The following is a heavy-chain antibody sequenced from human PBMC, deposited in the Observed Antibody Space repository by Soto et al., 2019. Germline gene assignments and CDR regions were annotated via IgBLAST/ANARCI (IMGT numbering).Heavy chain of an antibody. V-gene: IGHV4-34*01. CDR3: ARRGDLQAGGRPYYYYGMDV. CDR2: INHSGST. CDR1: GGSFSGYY. Sequence: QVQLQQWGAGLLKPSETLSLTCAVYGGSFSGYYWSWIRQPPGKGLEWIGEINHSGSTNYNPSLKSRVTISVDTSKNQFSLKLSSVTAADTAVYYCARRGDLQAGGRPYYYYGMDVWGQGTTVTVSS. J-gene: IGHJ6*02. D-gene: IGHD4-17*01.